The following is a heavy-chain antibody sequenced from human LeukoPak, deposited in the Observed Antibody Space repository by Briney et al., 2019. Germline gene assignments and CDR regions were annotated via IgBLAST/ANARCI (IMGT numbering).Heavy chain of an antibody. J-gene: IGHJ4*02. D-gene: IGHD1-20*01. CDR3: AKGHNWNDGAFDY. Sequence: GGSLRLSCAASGFTFDDYAMHWVRQAPGKGLERVSGISWNSGSIGYADSVKGRFTISRDNAKNSLYLQMNSLRAEDTALYYCAKGHNWNDGAFDYWGQGTLVTVSS. CDR1: GFTFDDYA. V-gene: IGHV3-9*01. CDR2: ISWNSGSI.